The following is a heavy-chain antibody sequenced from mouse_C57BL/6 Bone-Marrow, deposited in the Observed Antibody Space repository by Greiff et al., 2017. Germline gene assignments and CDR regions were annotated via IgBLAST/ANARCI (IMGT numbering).Heavy chain of an antibody. CDR3: AKDEDYGSSYGAWFAY. V-gene: IGHV2-9*01. CDR1: GFSLTGYG. CDR2: ILGGGGT. Sequence: QVQLKESGPGLVAPSQSLSITCTVSGFSLTGYGVDWVRQPPGKGLEWLGVILGGGGTNYNSALMSSLSISKANSKSEVFLKMNSMQPDDTAMYYCAKDEDYGSSYGAWFAYWGQGTLVTVSA. D-gene: IGHD1-1*01. J-gene: IGHJ3*01.